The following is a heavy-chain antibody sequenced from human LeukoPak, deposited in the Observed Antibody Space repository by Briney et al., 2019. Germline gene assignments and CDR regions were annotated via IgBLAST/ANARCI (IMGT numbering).Heavy chain of an antibody. CDR1: GYTFTSYY. J-gene: IGHJ6*02. V-gene: IGHV1-46*01. Sequence: ASVKVSCKASGYTFTSYYMHWVRQAPGQGLEWMGIINPSGDSTNYAQKFQGRVTMTRDTSTSTVYMELSSLRSEDTALYYCARGVVPGYYYYGMDVWGQGTTVTVSS. CDR3: ARGVVPGYYYYGMDV. D-gene: IGHD3-10*01. CDR2: INPSGDST.